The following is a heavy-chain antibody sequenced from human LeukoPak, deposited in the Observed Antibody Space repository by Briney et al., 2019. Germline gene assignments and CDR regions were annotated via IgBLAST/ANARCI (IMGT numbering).Heavy chain of an antibody. CDR3: ARARYCSNGVCYFDY. J-gene: IGHJ4*02. D-gene: IGHD2-8*01. Sequence: SQTLSLTCTVSGGSISSGGYYWSWIRQPPGKGLEWIGYIYYSGSTYYNPSLKSRVIISIDTSKNQFSLKLSSVTAADTAVYYCARARYCSNGVCYFDYWGQGTLVTVSS. CDR1: GGSISSGGYY. V-gene: IGHV4-30-4*08. CDR2: IYYSGST.